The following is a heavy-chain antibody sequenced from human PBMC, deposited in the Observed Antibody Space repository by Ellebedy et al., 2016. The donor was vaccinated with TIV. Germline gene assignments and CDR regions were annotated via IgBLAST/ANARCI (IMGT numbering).Heavy chain of an antibody. Sequence: GESLKISCKGSGYSFTSYWIGWVRQMPGKGLEWMGIIYPGDSDTRYSPSFQGQVTISADNSISTAYLQWSSLKASDTAMYYCARAGYYGDPSYYFDYWGQGTLVTVSS. CDR3: ARAGYYGDPSYYFDY. V-gene: IGHV5-51*01. J-gene: IGHJ4*02. CDR2: IYPGDSDT. CDR1: GYSFTSYW. D-gene: IGHD4-17*01.